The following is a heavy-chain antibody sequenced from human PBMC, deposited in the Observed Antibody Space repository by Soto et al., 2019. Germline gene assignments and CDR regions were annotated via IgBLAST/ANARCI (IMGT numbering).Heavy chain of an antibody. Sequence: SETLSLTCTVSGGSISSSSYYWDWIRQPPGKGLQWIGNIYYSGSTYYNPSLKSRVTISVDTSKNQFSLKLSSVTAADTAVYYCALQRGSGWTSFDYWGQGTLVTVSS. J-gene: IGHJ4*02. V-gene: IGHV4-39*01. CDR3: ALQRGSGWTSFDY. D-gene: IGHD6-19*01. CDR2: IYYSGST. CDR1: GGSISSSSYY.